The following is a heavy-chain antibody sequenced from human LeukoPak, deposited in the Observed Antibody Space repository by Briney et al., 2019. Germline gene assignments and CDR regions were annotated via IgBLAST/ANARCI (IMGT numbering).Heavy chain of an antibody. J-gene: IGHJ4*02. V-gene: IGHV3-23*01. CDR2: INAGGTT. Sequence: GGSLRLSCAASGFTFSNFAMSWVRQAPGKGLEWVSGINAGGTTYYADSVKGRFTISRDNSKNTLFLQMNRLGAEDTALYYCAKDRILSNWGQGTLVTVSS. CDR3: AKDRILSN. D-gene: IGHD2-15*01. CDR1: GFTFSNFA.